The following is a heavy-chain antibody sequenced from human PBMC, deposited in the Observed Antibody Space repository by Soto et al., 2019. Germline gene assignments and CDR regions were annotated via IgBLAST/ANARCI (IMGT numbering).Heavy chain of an antibody. Sequence: SVKVSCKASGTFRNCAISWVRQAPVQGVEWMGGIIVLFGTPKYAQKFQGRVTITADESTSTAYMELSSLRSEDTAVYYCARRYCSSTSCRNWFDPWGQGTLVTVSS. D-gene: IGHD2-2*01. CDR3: ARRYCSSTSCRNWFDP. CDR1: GTFRNCA. J-gene: IGHJ5*02. CDR2: IIVLFGTP. V-gene: IGHV1-69*13.